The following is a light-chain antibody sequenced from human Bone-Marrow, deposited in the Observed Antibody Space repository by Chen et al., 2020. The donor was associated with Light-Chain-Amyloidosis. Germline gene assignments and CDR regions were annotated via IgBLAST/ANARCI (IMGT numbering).Light chain of an antibody. V-gene: IGLV2-14*01. CDR3: CSYAGSPLCV. CDR1: SSDVGGYNY. CDR2: DVS. J-gene: IGLJ1*01. Sequence: QSALTQPASVSGSPGQSITIPCTGTSSDVGGYNYVSWYQQHPGKAPKLIIYDVSNRPSGVPNRFSGSKSGNPASLTISGLQAEDEADYYCCSYAGSPLCVFGTGTKVSVL.